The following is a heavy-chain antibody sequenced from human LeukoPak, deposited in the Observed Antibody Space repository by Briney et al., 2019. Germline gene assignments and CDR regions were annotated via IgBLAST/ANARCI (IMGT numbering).Heavy chain of an antibody. D-gene: IGHD2-2*02. CDR1: GFIFDVYA. V-gene: IGHV3-9*01. CDR3: AKDRSCSSTSCYTGFDY. J-gene: IGHJ4*02. CDR2: ISWNSGYI. Sequence: SLRLSCAASGFIFDVYAMYWVRQAPGKGLEWVSGISWNSGYIGYADSVKGRFSISRDNAKNSVYLQMNSLRPEDAALYYCAKDRSCSSTSCYTGFDYWGQGTQVTVSS.